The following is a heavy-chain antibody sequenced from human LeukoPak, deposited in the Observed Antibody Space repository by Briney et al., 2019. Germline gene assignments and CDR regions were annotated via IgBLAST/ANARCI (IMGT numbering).Heavy chain of an antibody. CDR2: IIPIFGTA. CDR1: GFTFSSYA. D-gene: IGHD4-11*01. V-gene: IGHV1-69*06. Sequence: PGGSLRLSCAASGFTFSSYAISWVRQAPGQGLEWMGGIIPIFGTANYAQKFQGRVTITADKSTSTAYMELSSLRSEDTAVYYCARNTVTTVSSYYYYMDVWGKGTTVTVSS. CDR3: ARNTVTTVSSYYYYMDV. J-gene: IGHJ6*03.